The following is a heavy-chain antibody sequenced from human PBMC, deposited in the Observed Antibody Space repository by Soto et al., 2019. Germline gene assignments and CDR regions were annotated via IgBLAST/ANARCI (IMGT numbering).Heavy chain of an antibody. CDR2: IDPGDGDT. CDR1: GYTLTELS. Sequence: ASVKVSCKVSGYTLTELSMHWVRQAPGKGLEWMGVIDPGDGDTSYAQKFQGRVTMTRDTSTSTVYMELSSLRSEDTAVYYCASTAAEHTAKIDYWGQGTLVTVSS. V-gene: IGHV1-24*01. J-gene: IGHJ4*02. CDR3: ASTAAEHTAKIDY. D-gene: IGHD2-21*01.